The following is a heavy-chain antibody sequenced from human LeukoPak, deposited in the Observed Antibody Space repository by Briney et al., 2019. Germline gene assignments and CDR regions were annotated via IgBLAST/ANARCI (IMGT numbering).Heavy chain of an antibody. D-gene: IGHD6-19*01. V-gene: IGHV3-30*18. Sequence: GRSLRLSCAASGFTFSHYGMHWVRQTPGKGLEWVAGISYDGSNKYYADSVKGRFTISRDNSKNMLYLQMNSLRAEDTAVYYCAKDAVAGNFDYWGQGTLVTVSS. CDR2: ISYDGSNK. CDR3: AKDAVAGNFDY. CDR1: GFTFSHYG. J-gene: IGHJ4*02.